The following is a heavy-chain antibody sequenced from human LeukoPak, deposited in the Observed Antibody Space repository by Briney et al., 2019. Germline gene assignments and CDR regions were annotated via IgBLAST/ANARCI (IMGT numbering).Heavy chain of an antibody. Sequence: GGSLRLSCAASGFTFSTYAMSWVRQAPGKGLEWVSGISGSGDYTYYADSVKGRFTISRDNSKNTLYLQMNSLRAEDTAVYYCASGSIAVSGPLGYWGQGTLVTVSP. CDR2: ISGSGDYT. CDR3: ASGSIAVSGPLGY. D-gene: IGHD6-13*01. CDR1: GFTFSTYA. V-gene: IGHV3-23*01. J-gene: IGHJ4*02.